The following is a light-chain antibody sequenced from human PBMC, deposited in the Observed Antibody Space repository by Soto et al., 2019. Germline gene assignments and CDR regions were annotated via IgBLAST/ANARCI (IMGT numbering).Light chain of an antibody. CDR2: DAS. J-gene: IGKJ4*01. CDR1: QTSINNY. Sequence: EFVLTQSPGTLSLSPGERATLSCRASQTSINNYLAWYQQKPGQAPRLLIYDASSRATGIPDRFSGGGSGTDFTLTISRLEPEDFAVYYCQQFSSYPLTFGGGTKVDIK. V-gene: IGKV3-20*01. CDR3: QQFSSYPLT.